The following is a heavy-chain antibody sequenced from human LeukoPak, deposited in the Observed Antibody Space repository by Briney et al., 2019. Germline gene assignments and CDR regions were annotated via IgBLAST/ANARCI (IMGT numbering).Heavy chain of an antibody. D-gene: IGHD6-19*01. Sequence: GGSLRLSCAASGFTLSNAWMTWVRQAPGKGLEWVSTISGSGGSTHYADSAKGRFTISRDNSKNTLYLQMNSLRAGDTAVYYCAKDRRTDYRGAWYWGQGTLVSVSS. CDR3: AKDRRTDYRGAWY. J-gene: IGHJ4*02. CDR1: GFTLSNAW. CDR2: ISGSGGST. V-gene: IGHV3-23*01.